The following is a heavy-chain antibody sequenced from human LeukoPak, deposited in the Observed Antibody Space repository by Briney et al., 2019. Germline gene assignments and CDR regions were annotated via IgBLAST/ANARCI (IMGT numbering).Heavy chain of an antibody. CDR1: GFTFSRYW. V-gene: IGHV3-74*01. D-gene: IGHD3-22*01. CDR3: ASANDYDSSGYFHY. Sequence: GGSLRLSCAASGFTFSRYWMHWVRQAPGKGLVWVSRISSDGSSTGYADSVKGRFTVSRDNAKNTLYLQMNSLRAEDTAVYYCASANDYDSSGYFHYWGQGTLVTVSS. CDR2: ISSDGSST. J-gene: IGHJ4*02.